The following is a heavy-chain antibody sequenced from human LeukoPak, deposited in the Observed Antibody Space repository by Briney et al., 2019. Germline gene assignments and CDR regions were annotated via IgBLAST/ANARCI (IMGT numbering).Heavy chain of an antibody. Sequence: PSETLSLTCTVSGGSISSGDYYWSWIRQPPGKGLEWIGYIYYSGSTNYNPSLKSRVTISVDTSKNQFSLKLSSVTAADTAVYYCARVNYDGSGYNFDYWGQGTLVTVSS. CDR1: GGSISSGDYY. CDR2: IYYSGST. CDR3: ARVNYDGSGYNFDY. J-gene: IGHJ4*02. V-gene: IGHV4-61*08. D-gene: IGHD3-22*01.